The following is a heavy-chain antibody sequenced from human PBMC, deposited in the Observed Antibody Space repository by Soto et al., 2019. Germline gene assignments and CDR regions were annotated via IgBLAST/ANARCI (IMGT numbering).Heavy chain of an antibody. Sequence: GGSLRLSCAASGFTFSSYGMHWVRQAPGKGLEWVAVISYDGSNKYYADSVKGRFTISRDNSKNTLYLQMNSLRVEDTAVYYCAIVSNSVGTSVRGGYWGQGTLVTVSS. V-gene: IGHV3-30*03. CDR2: ISYDGSNK. J-gene: IGHJ4*02. CDR1: GFTFSSYG. CDR3: AIVSNSVGTSVRGGY. D-gene: IGHD1-26*01.